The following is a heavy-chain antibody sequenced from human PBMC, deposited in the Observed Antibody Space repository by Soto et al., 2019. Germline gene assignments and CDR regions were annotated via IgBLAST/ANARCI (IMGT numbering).Heavy chain of an antibody. Sequence: GGSLRLSCAASGFTFSGSAMHWVRQASGKGLEWVGRIRSKANSYATAYDASVKDRFTISRDDSKNTAYLQMNSLKTEDTVVYYCTRSPFHHCSSTSCYDPYYYYYGMDVWGQGTTVTVSS. D-gene: IGHD2-2*01. J-gene: IGHJ6*02. V-gene: IGHV3-73*01. CDR1: GFTFSGSA. CDR3: TRSPFHHCSSTSCYDPYYYYYGMDV. CDR2: IRSKANSYAT.